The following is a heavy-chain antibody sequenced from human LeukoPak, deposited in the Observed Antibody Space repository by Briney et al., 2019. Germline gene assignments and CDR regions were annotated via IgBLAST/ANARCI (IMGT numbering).Heavy chain of an antibody. CDR3: AKSDSSNYAVS. CDR2: ISYDGSNK. CDR1: GFTFSSYD. D-gene: IGHD4-11*01. J-gene: IGHJ4*02. V-gene: IGHV3-30*18. Sequence: GGSLRLSCAASGFTFSSYDMHWVRQAPGKGLEWVAIISYDGSNKYYTDSVKGRFAISRDNSKNTLYMRMNSLRAEDTAVYYCAKSDSSNYAVSWGQGTLVTVSS.